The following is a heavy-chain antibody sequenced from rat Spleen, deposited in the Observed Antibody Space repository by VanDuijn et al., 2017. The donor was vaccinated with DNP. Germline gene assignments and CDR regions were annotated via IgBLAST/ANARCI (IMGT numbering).Heavy chain of an antibody. CDR1: GFTFSDYY. Sequence: EVQLVESDGGLVQPGRSLKLSCAVSGFTFSDYYMAWVRQAPAKGLEWVATISYNGGTPYYRHSVKGRFTISRDNAQSTLYLQMDSLRSEDTATYYCARPGSPYYFDYWGQGVMVTVSS. CDR3: ARPGSPYYFDY. CDR2: ISYNGGTP. J-gene: IGHJ2*01. V-gene: IGHV5-7*01. D-gene: IGHD5-1*01.